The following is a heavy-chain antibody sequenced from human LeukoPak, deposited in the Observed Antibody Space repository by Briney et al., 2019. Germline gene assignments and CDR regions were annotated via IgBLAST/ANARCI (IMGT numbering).Heavy chain of an antibody. D-gene: IGHD6-19*01. Sequence: PGGSLRLSCAVSGVSFSSYAVGWVRQTPGKGLQLVSTITGSGDSTFYADSVNGRFTVSRDNSKNTLYLQMSSLGADDTALYYCAFGLHQQWLLADYWGQGTLVTVSS. J-gene: IGHJ4*02. CDR3: AFGLHQQWLLADY. CDR2: ITGSGDST. CDR1: GVSFSSYA. V-gene: IGHV3-23*01.